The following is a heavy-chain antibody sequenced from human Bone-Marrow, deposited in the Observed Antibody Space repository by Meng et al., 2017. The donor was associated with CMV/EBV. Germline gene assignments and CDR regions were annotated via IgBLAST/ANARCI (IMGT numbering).Heavy chain of an antibody. J-gene: IGHJ4*02. V-gene: IGHV3-48*03. CDR2: ISTSGITI. CDR1: GFTFSSFE. Sequence: GGSLRLSCAAFGFTFSSFEMNWVRQAPGKGLEWISYISTSGITIDYADSVKGRFTVSRDNARNSLYLQMNSLRAEDTAVYYCASTLTSSGNDYWGQGTLVTVSS. D-gene: IGHD3-22*01. CDR3: ASTLTSSGNDY.